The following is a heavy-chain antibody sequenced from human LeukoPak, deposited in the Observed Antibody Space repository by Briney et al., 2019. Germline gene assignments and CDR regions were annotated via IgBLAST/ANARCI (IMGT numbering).Heavy chain of an antibody. V-gene: IGHV4-34*01. CDR2: INHSGST. Sequence: SETLSLTCAVYGGSFSGYYWSWIRQPPGKGLEWIGEINHSGSTNYNPSLKSRVTISVDTSKNQFSLKLSSVTAADTAVYYRARDGVVVPAAISLSVYYYYGMDVWGQGTTVTVSS. CDR3: ARDGVVVPAAISLSVYYYYGMDV. CDR1: GGSFSGYY. J-gene: IGHJ6*02. D-gene: IGHD2-2*01.